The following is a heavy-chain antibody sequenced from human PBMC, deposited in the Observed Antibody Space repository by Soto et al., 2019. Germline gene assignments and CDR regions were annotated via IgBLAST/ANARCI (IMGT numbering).Heavy chain of an antibody. D-gene: IGHD1-7*01. CDR1: GFNFDNYG. CDR3: AKDRVGGTFYTPLGF. CDR2: ITYDGSNK. Sequence: GGSLRLSCQASGFNFDNYGMHWVRQAPGKGLEWVAVITYDGSNKYYADSVKGRFTISRDNSRNTLSLHLNTLKPEDTAVYHCAKDRVGGTFYTPLGFWGQGSLVTVSS. V-gene: IGHV3-30*18. J-gene: IGHJ4*02.